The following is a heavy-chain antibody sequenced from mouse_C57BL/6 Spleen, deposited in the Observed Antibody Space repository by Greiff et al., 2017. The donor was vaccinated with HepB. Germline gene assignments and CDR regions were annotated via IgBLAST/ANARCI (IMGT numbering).Heavy chain of an antibody. CDR3: THYGSSYDLAY. CDR2: IYPGNSDT. Sequence: VQLQQSGTVLARPGASVKMSCKTSGYTFTSYWMHWVKQRPGQGLEWIGAIYPGNSDTSYNQKFKGKAKLTAVTSASTAYMELSSLTNEDSAVYYCTHYGSSYDLAYWGQGTLVTVSA. D-gene: IGHD1-1*01. V-gene: IGHV1-5*01. J-gene: IGHJ3*01. CDR1: GYTFTSYW.